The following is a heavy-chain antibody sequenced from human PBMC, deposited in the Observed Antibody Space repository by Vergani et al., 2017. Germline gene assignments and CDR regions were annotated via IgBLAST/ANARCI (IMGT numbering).Heavy chain of an antibody. J-gene: IGHJ4*02. D-gene: IGHD2-15*01. Sequence: EVQLVESGGVVVQPGGSLRLSCAASGFTFDDYTMHWVRQAPGKGLEWVSLISWDGGSTYYAVSVKGRFTISRDNSKNSLYLQMNSLRTEDTALYYCAKSGYCSGGSCYLDYWGQGTLVTVSS. CDR1: GFTFDDYT. V-gene: IGHV3-43*01. CDR2: ISWDGGST. CDR3: AKSGYCSGGSCYLDY.